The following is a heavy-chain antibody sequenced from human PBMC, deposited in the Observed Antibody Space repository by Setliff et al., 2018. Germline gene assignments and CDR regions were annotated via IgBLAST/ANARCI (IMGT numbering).Heavy chain of an antibody. V-gene: IGHV4-4*08. CDR2: IYSTGST. D-gene: IGHD3-10*01. Sequence: ASETLSLTCTVSGDSIYNHFWSWVRQPPGKGLEWIGYIYSTGSTNYNPSLKSRVTISIDTSKNQFSLKLSSVTAADTAVYFCARVLVLGYNWFDPWGQGTLVTVSS. CDR3: ARVLVLGYNWFDP. CDR1: GDSIYNHF. J-gene: IGHJ5*02.